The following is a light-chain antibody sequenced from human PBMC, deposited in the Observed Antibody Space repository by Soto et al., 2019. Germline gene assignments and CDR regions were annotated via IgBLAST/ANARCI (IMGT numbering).Light chain of an antibody. CDR1: SSDVGSYNL. V-gene: IGLV2-23*01. CDR3: CSYAGNTNCFYV. CDR2: EGS. Sequence: QSALTQPASVSGSPGQSITISCTGTSSDVGSYNLVSWYQQHPGKAPKVMIYEGSKRPSGVSNRFSGSKSGNTASLTISGRQAEDEADYYCCSYAGNTNCFYVFGTGTKLTVL. J-gene: IGLJ1*01.